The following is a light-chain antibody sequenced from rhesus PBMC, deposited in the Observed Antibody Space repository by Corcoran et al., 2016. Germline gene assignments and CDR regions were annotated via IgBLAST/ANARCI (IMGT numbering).Light chain of an antibody. CDR2: DAA. CDR3: QQRNSYPLT. J-gene: IGKJ4*01. V-gene: IGKV1-38*01. Sequence: DIQLTQSPSSLSASVGDRVTITCRASQGISSYLAWYQQKSGKAPKLLIYDAANLQSGFPSRFSGSRSGTEFTLTISSLQPEDFATYYCQQRNSYPLTFGGGTKVGIK. CDR1: QGISSY.